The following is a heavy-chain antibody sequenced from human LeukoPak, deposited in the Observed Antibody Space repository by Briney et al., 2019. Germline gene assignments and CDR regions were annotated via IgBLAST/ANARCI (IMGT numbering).Heavy chain of an antibody. CDR1: GGSISSYY. J-gene: IGHJ3*02. Sequence: PSETLSLTCTVSGGSISSYYWNWIRQPPGKGLDWIGYIYYSGSTNYNPSLKSRVTISVDTSKNQFSLKLSSVTAADTAVYYCAGRLWRRDGYNLSAFDIWGQGTMVTGSS. V-gene: IGHV4-59*01. D-gene: IGHD5-24*01. CDR3: AGRLWRRDGYNLSAFDI. CDR2: IYYSGST.